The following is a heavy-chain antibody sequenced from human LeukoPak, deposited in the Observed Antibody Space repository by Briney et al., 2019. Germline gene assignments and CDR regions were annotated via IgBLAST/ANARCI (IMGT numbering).Heavy chain of an antibody. CDR2: IYHSGST. CDR3: ARHVRELGKPGIAFDI. D-gene: IGHD3-10*02. CDR1: GYSISSGYY. V-gene: IGHV4-38-2*02. Sequence: PSETLSLTCTVSGYSISSGYYWGWIRQPPGKGLEWIGSIYHSGSTYYNPSLKSRVTISVDTSKNQFSLKLSSVTAADTAVYYCARHVRELGKPGIAFDIWGQGTMVTVSS. J-gene: IGHJ3*02.